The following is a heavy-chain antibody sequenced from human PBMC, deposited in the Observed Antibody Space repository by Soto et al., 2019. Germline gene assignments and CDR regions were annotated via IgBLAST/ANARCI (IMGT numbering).Heavy chain of an antibody. CDR3: TRAPDGKNADY. J-gene: IGHJ4*02. CDR2: IRGRADNYAT. D-gene: IGHD6-13*01. Sequence: EVQLVESGGDLVQPGGSLKLSCAASGFIFSGTTIHWVRQASGEVLEWVGRIRGRADNYATGYAASVKGRFTISRDASKKTAYLQMNSLKTEDTAVYFCTRAPDGKNADYWGQGTLVTVSS. V-gene: IGHV3-73*02. CDR1: GFIFSGTT.